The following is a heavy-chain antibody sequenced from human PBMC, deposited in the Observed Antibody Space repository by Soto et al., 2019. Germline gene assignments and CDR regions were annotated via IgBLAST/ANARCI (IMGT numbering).Heavy chain of an antibody. J-gene: IGHJ4*02. CDR3: ARVRTDFDY. V-gene: IGHV3-48*03. CDR2: VSSSGSTI. Sequence: GGSLRLSCAASGFTFSSYEMNWVRQAPGKGLEWVSYVSSSGSTIYYADSVKGRFTISRDNAKNSLYLQMNSLRAEDTAVYYCARVRTDFDYWGQGTLVTVSS. CDR1: GFTFSSYE.